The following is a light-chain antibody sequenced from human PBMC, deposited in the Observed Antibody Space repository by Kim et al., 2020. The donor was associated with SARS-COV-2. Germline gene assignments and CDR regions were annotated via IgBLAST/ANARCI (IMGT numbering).Light chain of an antibody. CDR3: QAWDISTYV. V-gene: IGLV3-1*01. J-gene: IGLJ1*01. Sequence: SYELTQPPSVSVSPGQTASITCSGDKLGDKYACWYQQKPGQSPVLVIYHDSKRPSGIPERFSGSNSGNTATLTISGTQAMDEADYYCQAWDISTYVLGTG. CDR2: HDS. CDR1: KLGDKY.